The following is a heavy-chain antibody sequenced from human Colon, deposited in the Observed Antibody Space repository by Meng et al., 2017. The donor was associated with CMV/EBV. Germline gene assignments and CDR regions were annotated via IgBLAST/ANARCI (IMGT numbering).Heavy chain of an antibody. CDR1: GFTFNTFS. D-gene: IGHD1-20*01. CDR2: ITPDKRDM. V-gene: IGHV3-21*05. Sequence: GESLKISCATSGFTFNTFSMIWVRLAPGKGLELIAYITPDKRDMYYADSVRGRFTVSRDNAKNSLYLQMNSLRAEDTAVYYRARDVNWSFDYWGQGILVTVSS. CDR3: ARDVNWSFDY. J-gene: IGHJ4*02.